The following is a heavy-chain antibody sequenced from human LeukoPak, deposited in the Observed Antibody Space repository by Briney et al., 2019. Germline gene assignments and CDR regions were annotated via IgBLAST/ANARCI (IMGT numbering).Heavy chain of an antibody. J-gene: IGHJ5*02. Sequence: SQTLSLTCAISGDSVSSNSAAWNWIRQSPSRGLEWLGRTYYRSKWYNDYAVSVKSRITINPDTSKNQFSLQLNSVTPEDTAVYYCASTIQPLYSSRKFDPWGQGTLVTVSS. V-gene: IGHV6-1*01. CDR2: TYYRSKWYN. CDR1: GDSVSSNSAA. D-gene: IGHD6-13*01. CDR3: ASTIQPLYSSRKFDP.